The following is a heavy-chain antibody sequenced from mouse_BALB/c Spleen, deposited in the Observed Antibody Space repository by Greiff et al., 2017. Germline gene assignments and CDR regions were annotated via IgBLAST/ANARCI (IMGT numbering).Heavy chain of an antibody. D-gene: IGHD4-1*01. V-gene: IGHV1S81*02. J-gene: IGHJ4*01. CDR2: INPSYGGT. CDR1: GYTFTSYY. CDR3: TRWDEDYAMDY. Sequence: QVQLQQSGAELVKPGASVKLSCKASGYTFTSYYMYWVKQRPGQGLEWIGEINPSYGGTNFNEKFKSKATLTVDKSSSTAYMQLSSLTSEDSAVYYCTRWDEDYAMDYWGQGTSVTVSS.